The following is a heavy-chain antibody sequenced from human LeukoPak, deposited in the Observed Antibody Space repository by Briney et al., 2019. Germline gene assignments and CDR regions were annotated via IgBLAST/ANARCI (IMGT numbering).Heavy chain of an antibody. J-gene: IGHJ5*02. CDR1: GFTFTSYG. D-gene: IGHD2/OR15-2a*01. CDR3: AKDRTFFDP. CDR2: ISGSGGST. V-gene: IGHV3-23*01. Sequence: PGGSLRLSCEISGFTFTSYGMSWVRQAPGKGLEWVSAISGSGGSTYYADSVKGRITISRDNSKNTLYLQMNSLRAEEMAVYYCAKDRTFFDPWGQGTLVTVS.